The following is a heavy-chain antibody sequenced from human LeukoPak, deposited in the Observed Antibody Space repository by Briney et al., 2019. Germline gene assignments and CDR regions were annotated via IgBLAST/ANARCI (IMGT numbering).Heavy chain of an antibody. CDR2: ISTDSVYT. CDR3: ARESHGTGDQ. CDR1: GFSFRDYY. Sequence: GGSLRLSCAASGFSFRDYYMSWIRQAPGKGREWVSYISTDSVYTNYADPVKGRFTISRDNAKNSLYLQLNSLRAEDTAVYYCARESHGTGDQWGQGTLVTVSS. J-gene: IGHJ4*02. V-gene: IGHV3-11*05. D-gene: IGHD3-10*01.